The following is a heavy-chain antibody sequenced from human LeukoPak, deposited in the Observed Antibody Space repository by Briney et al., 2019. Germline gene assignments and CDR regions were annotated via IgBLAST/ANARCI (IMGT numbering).Heavy chain of an antibody. CDR1: GGSISSGSYY. V-gene: IGHV4-61*01. J-gene: IGHJ6*02. Sequence: SETLSLTCTVSGGSISSGSYYWSWIRQPPGKGLEWIGYIYYSGSTNYNPSLKSRVTISVDTSKNQFSLKLSSVTAADTAVYYCARHLPPYQLLYPRGWVYYYGMDVWGQGTTVTVSS. CDR3: ARHLPPYQLLYPRGWVYYYGMDV. CDR2: IYYSGST. D-gene: IGHD2-2*02.